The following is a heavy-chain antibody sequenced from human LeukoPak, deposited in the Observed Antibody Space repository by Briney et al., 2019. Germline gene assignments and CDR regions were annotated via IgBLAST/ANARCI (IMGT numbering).Heavy chain of an antibody. CDR3: VKERAPFDAFDI. Sequence: GGSLRLSCAASGFIFRNYGMHWVRQTPGKGLEWVAVIWSNGINKYYTSSVKGRFITSRDNSENTLSLQMNDLRVEDTAVYYCVKERAPFDAFDIWGQGTVVTVS. V-gene: IGHV3-33*06. J-gene: IGHJ3*02. CDR2: IWSNGINK. CDR1: GFIFRNYG.